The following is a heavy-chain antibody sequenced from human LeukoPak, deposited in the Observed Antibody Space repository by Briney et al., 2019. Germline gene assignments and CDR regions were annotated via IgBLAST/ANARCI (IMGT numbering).Heavy chain of an antibody. CDR3: ARDGYCGGDCYSGNDY. CDR1: GYTFTGYY. D-gene: IGHD2-21*02. J-gene: IGHJ4*02. CDR2: INPNSGGT. Sequence: GASVKVSCKASGYTFTGYYMHWVRQAPGQGLEWMGWINPNSGGTNYAQKFQGRVTMTRDTSIRTAYMELSRLRSDDTAVYYCARDGYCGGDCYSGNDYWGQGTLVTVSS. V-gene: IGHV1-2*02.